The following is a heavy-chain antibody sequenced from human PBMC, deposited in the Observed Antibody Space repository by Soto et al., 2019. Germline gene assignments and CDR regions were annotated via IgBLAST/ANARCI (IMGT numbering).Heavy chain of an antibody. CDR2: ISYDGSNK. J-gene: IGHJ4*01. CDR3: ARDKRDLRFLEWSYYFDY. Sequence: QVQLVESGGGVVQPGRSLRLSCAASGFTFSSCAMHWVRQAPGKGLESVALISYDGSNKYYADSVKGRFTISRDNSKNTLYLQMNSLRAEDTAVYYCARDKRDLRFLEWSYYFDYWGHGTLVTVSS. D-gene: IGHD3-3*01. CDR1: GFTFSSCA. V-gene: IGHV3-30-3*01.